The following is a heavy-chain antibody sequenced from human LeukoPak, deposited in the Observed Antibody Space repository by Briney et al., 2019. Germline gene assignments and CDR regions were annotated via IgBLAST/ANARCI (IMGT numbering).Heavy chain of an antibody. V-gene: IGHV4-31*03. CDR2: IYYSGST. D-gene: IGHD4-17*01. Sequence: ASQTLSLTCTVSGGSISSGDYCWSWIRQHPGKGLEWIGYIYYSGSTYYNPSLKSRVTISVDTSKNQFSLQLSSVTAADTAVYYCARYTVTTQKDAFDIWGQGTMVTVSS. J-gene: IGHJ3*02. CDR3: ARYTVTTQKDAFDI. CDR1: GGSISSGDYC.